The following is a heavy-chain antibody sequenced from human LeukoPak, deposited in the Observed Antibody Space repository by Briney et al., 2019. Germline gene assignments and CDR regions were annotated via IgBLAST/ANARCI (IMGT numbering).Heavy chain of an antibody. CDR2: IGPNGAST. CDR3: VKDLTGTWSFDY. CDR1: GFTLSNHF. Sequence: GGFLRLSCSTSGFTLSNHFMHWVRQAPGKGLEYVSSIGPNGASTLYADSVKGRFTISRDNSKNALYLQLTSLRLEDTALYYCVKDLTGTWSFDYWGQGTLVTVSS. V-gene: IGHV3-64D*06. J-gene: IGHJ4*02. D-gene: IGHD3-9*01.